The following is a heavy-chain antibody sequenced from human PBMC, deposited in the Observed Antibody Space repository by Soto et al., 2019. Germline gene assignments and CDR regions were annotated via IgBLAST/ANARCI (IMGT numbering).Heavy chain of an antibody. D-gene: IGHD6-6*01. CDR1: GFDFRTYT. CDR3: ARRARPELYYMDV. J-gene: IGHJ6*03. CDR2: IYGGGGGET. V-gene: IGHV3-23*01. Sequence: PGGSLRLSCAASGFDFRTYTMSWVRQAPGKGLEWVAGIYGGGGGETFYAASVRGRFTISRDNSISTLYLQISSLRADDTAIYYCARRARPELYYMDVLGKGTTVTRSS.